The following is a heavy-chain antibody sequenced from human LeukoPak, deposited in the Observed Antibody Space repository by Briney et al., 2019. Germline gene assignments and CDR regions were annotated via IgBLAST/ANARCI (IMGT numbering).Heavy chain of an antibody. J-gene: IGHJ4*02. CDR1: GFTFTNAW. Sequence: GGSLRLSCAASGFTFTNAWMSWVRQAPGKGLEWVGRIKSKTDGGTTDYAAPVKGRLTISRDDSTNTLYLQMNSLKTEDTAVYYCTTDPGYSYGHIDYWGQGTLVTVSS. CDR2: IKSKTDGGTT. V-gene: IGHV3-15*01. D-gene: IGHD5-18*01. CDR3: TTDPGYSYGHIDY.